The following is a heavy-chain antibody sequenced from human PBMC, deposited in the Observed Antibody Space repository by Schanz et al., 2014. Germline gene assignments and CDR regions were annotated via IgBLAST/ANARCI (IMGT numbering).Heavy chain of an antibody. J-gene: IGHJ6*03. CDR3: ARPSDSSWYMDV. Sequence: QVQLVESGGGVVQPGRSLRLSCAASGFTFSRYGMHWVRQAPGKGLEWVAATRYDGRNKNFVESVKGRFTISRDNSNNTVYLQMNSLRAEDTAVYYCARPSDSSWYMDVWGKGTTVTVSS. CDR2: TRYDGRNK. V-gene: IGHV3-33*01. D-gene: IGHD2-21*02. CDR1: GFTFSRYG.